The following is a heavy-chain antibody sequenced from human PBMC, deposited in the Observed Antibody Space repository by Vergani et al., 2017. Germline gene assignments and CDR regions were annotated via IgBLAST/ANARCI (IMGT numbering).Heavy chain of an antibody. D-gene: IGHD6-19*01. CDR2: INAGNGNT. J-gene: IGHJ3*02. V-gene: IGHV1-3*01. Sequence: QVQLVQSGAEVKKPGASVKVSCKASGYTFTSYAMHWVRQAPGQRLEWMGWINAGNGNTKYSQKFQGRVTITRDTSASTAYMELSSLRSEDTAVHYCARDLIAVADNDAFDIWGQGTMVTVSS. CDR3: ARDLIAVADNDAFDI. CDR1: GYTFTSYA.